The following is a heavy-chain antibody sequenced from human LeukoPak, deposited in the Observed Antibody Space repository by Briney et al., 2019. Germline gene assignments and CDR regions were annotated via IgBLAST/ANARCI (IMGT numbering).Heavy chain of an antibody. V-gene: IGHV3-21*01. J-gene: IGHJ4*02. CDR2: ISSSSNYI. D-gene: IGHD6-19*01. CDR3: AATAVAGTSGY. Sequence: PGGSLRLSCAASGFTFSSYSMNWVRQAPGKGLEWVSSISSSSNYIYYADSVKGRFTISRDNAKNSLYLQMNSLRAEDTAVYYCAATAVAGTSGYWGQGTLVTVSS. CDR1: GFTFSSYS.